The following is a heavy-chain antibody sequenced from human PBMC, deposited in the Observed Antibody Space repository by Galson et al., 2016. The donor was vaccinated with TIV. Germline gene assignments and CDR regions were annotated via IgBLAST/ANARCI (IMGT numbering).Heavy chain of an antibody. CDR2: IYPGDSET. CDR1: GYSISSYW. Sequence: QSGAEVKKPGESLKISCKASGYSISSYWTAWVRQVPGKGLEWMGIIYPGDSETRYSPSFQGQVTISADKSINTAYLQWTSLKASDTAMYYCAKAPGYSGYSYGYFDSWGQGTLVTVPS. D-gene: IGHD5-18*01. V-gene: IGHV5-51*03. J-gene: IGHJ4*02. CDR3: AKAPGYSGYSYGYFDS.